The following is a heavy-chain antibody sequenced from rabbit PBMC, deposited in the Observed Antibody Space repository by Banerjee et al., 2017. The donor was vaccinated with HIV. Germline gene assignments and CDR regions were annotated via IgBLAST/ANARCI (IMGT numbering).Heavy chain of an antibody. CDR1: GFYFSNRYV. J-gene: IGHJ6*01. CDR3: ARDPPNSAAYGYDL. D-gene: IGHD6-1*01. CDR2: INTITGDT. V-gene: IGHV1S45*01. Sequence: QEQLEESGGDLVKPEGSLTLTCTASGFYFSNRYVMCWVRQAPGKGLEWIACINTITGDTVYASWAKGRFTISKTSSTTVTLQMTSLTAADTATYFCARDPPNSAAYGYDLWGQGTLVTVS.